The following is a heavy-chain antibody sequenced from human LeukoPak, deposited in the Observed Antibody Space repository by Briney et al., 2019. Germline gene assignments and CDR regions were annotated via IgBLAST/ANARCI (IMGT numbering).Heavy chain of an antibody. D-gene: IGHD2-15*01. Sequence: GGTLRLSCAASGFTFSDYYMSWIRQAPGKGLEWVSSITISGSSTYNADSVKGRFTISRDNAKNSLYLQMNSLRAEDTAVYYCARGSVVAANFDFWGQGTLVTVSS. CDR2: ITISGSST. CDR3: ARGSVVAANFDF. V-gene: IGHV3-11*01. CDR1: GFTFSDYY. J-gene: IGHJ4*02.